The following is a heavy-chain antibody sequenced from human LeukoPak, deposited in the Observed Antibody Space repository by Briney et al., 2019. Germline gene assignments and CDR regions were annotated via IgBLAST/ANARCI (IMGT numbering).Heavy chain of an antibody. J-gene: IGHJ6*04. CDR2: IIPILGTA. Sequence: SSEKVCCKASAGTLSSYAISWVRQAPGQGLEWMGMIIPILGTANYAKKFQGRVTITTDESTSTAYMELSSLRSEDTAVYYCARVGDYDILSMDVWGKGTTVTVSS. D-gene: IGHD3-9*01. V-gene: IGHV1-69*05. CDR1: AGTLSSYA. CDR3: ARVGDYDILSMDV.